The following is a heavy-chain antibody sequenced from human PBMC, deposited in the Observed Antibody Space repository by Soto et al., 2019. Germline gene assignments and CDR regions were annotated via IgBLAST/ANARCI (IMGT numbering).Heavy chain of an antibody. D-gene: IGHD6-6*01. CDR3: ARAWGLVQVDYYGMDV. J-gene: IGHJ6*02. Sequence: PGGSLRLSCAASGFTFSSYSMNWVRQAPGKGLEWVSSISSSSSYIYYADSVKGRFTISRDNAKNSLYLQMNSLRAEDTAVYYCARAWGLVQVDYYGMDVWGQGTTVTVSS. CDR2: ISSSSSYI. V-gene: IGHV3-21*01. CDR1: GFTFSSYS.